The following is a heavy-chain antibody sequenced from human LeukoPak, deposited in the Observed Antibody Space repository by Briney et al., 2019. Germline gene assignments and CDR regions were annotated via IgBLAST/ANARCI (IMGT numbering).Heavy chain of an antibody. J-gene: IGHJ4*02. CDR1: GYSFTAFY. Sequence: PGASVKVSCKASGYSFTAFYIHWVRQAPGQGLEWMGWIHPRSGETNYAYKFRGRVTMTRDTSISTTYMDLGSLGSDDTAVYYCARDGEYGPGSYYRGCFDYWGQGTLVTVSS. CDR3: ARDGEYGPGSYYRGCFDY. D-gene: IGHD3-10*01. CDR2: IHPRSGET. V-gene: IGHV1-2*02.